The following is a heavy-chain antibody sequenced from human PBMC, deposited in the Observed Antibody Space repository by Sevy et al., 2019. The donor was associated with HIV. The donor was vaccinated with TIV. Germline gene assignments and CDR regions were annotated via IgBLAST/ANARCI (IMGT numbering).Heavy chain of an antibody. J-gene: IGHJ4*02. CDR2: ISSSASTI. CDR3: ARDFPPSATTVAHFDY. Sequence: GGSLRLSCAASGFTFSSYEMNWVRQAPGKGLEWVSFISSSASTISYADSVKGRFTISRDNAKNSLYLQMNSLRADDTAIYYCARDFPPSATTVAHFDYWGQGTLVTVSS. V-gene: IGHV3-48*03. D-gene: IGHD4-17*01. CDR1: GFTFSSYE.